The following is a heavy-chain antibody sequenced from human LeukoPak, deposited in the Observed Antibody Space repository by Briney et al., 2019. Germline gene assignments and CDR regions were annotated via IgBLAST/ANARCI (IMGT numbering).Heavy chain of an antibody. Sequence: SETLSLTCTVSGGSISSGGYYWSWIRQHPGKGLEWIVYIYYSWSTYYNPSLKSRVTISVDTSKNQCSLQLSSATAADTAVYYCAREIVVPAAIVYRWFDPWGQGTLVTVSS. CDR1: GGSISSGGYY. J-gene: IGHJ5*02. CDR2: IYYSWST. D-gene: IGHD2-2*02. V-gene: IGHV4-31*03. CDR3: AREIVVPAAIVYRWFDP.